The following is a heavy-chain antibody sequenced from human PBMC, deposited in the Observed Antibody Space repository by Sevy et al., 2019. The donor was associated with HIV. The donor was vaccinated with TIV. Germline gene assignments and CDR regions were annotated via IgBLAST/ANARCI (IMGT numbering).Heavy chain of an antibody. V-gene: IGHV4-59*01. CDR3: ARNRGDSYDIAY. D-gene: IGHD5-18*01. J-gene: IGHJ4*02. CDR2: IYYSGST. Sequence: SETLSLTCTVSGGSISSYYWSWIRQPPGKGLEWIGYIYYSGSTNYNPSLKSRVTISVDTSKNQFSLKLRSVTAADTAVYYCARNRGDSYDIAYWGQGTLVTVSS. CDR1: GGSISSYY.